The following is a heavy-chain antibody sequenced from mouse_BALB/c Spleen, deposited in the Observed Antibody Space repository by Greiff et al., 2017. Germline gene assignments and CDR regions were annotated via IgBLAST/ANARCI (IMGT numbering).Heavy chain of an antibody. CDR2: INPYNGGT. Sequence: DVKLQESGPELVKPGASMKISCKASGYSFTGYTMNWVKQSHGKNLEWIGLINPYNGGTSYNQKFKGKATLTVDKSSSTAYMELLSLTSEDSAVYYCARSLFTTAPYPCAMDYWGQGTSVTVSS. D-gene: IGHD1-2*01. CDR3: ARSLFTTAPYPCAMDY. J-gene: IGHJ4*01. V-gene: IGHV1-18*01. CDR1: GYSFTGYT.